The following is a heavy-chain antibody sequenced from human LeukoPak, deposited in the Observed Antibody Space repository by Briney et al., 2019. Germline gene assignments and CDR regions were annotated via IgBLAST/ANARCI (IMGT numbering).Heavy chain of an antibody. V-gene: IGHV4-39*07. Sequence: SETLSLTCTVSGGSINSNTYYWGWIRQPPGKGLEWIGSVYYSGSTYYNPSLKSRVTLSVDTSKNKFSLKLRSVTAADTAVYYCARGPLTVTRGFDPWGQGTLVTVSS. CDR3: ARGPLTVTRGFDP. CDR2: VYYSGST. CDR1: GGSINSNTYY. D-gene: IGHD4-17*01. J-gene: IGHJ5*02.